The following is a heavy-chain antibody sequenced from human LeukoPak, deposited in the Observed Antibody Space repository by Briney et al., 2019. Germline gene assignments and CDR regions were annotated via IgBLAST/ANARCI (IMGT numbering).Heavy chain of an antibody. J-gene: IGHJ4*02. V-gene: IGHV2-5*02. CDR2: IYWDDDK. Sequence: SGPTLVKPTQTLTLTCTFSGFSLSATGAGVGWIRQPPGKALEWLALIYWDDDKRYSPSLKSRLTITKDTSKNQVVLTMTNMDPVDTATYYCAHPSAKWEHFDYWGQGTLVTVSS. CDR1: GFSLSATGAG. CDR3: AHPSAKWEHFDY. D-gene: IGHD1-26*01.